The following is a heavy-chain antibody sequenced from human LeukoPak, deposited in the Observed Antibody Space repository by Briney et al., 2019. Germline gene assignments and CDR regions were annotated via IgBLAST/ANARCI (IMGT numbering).Heavy chain of an antibody. CDR1: GFTFSSYW. Sequence: QAGGSLRLSCAASGFTFSSYWMSWVRQAPGKGLEWVANIKQDGSEKYYVDSVKGRFTTSRDNAKNSLYLQMNSLRAEDTAVYYCARDQGYDFWSGYYTGTEYFQHWGQGTLVTVSS. CDR2: IKQDGSEK. V-gene: IGHV3-7*01. CDR3: ARDQGYDFWSGYYTGTEYFQH. J-gene: IGHJ1*01. D-gene: IGHD3-3*01.